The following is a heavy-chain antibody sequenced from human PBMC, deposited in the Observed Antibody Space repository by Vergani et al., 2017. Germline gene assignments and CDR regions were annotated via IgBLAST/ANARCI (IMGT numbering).Heavy chain of an antibody. V-gene: IGHV3-23*01. CDR2: INTNGDYT. Sequence: EVQLLESGGDLVQPGGSLRLSFAASGFSLTSFAISWVRQAPGKGLEWVSTINTNGDYTRYGDSVKGQFTISRDNSKSTLYLQMNSLRDGDTAIYYCAKGGWNYWFESWGQGTLGIVS. J-gene: IGHJ5*01. D-gene: IGHD1-1*01. CDR1: GFSLTSFA. CDR3: AKGGWNYWFES.